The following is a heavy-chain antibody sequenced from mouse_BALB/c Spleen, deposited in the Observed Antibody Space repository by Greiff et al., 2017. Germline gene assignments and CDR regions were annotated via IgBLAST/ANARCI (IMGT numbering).Heavy chain of an antibody. J-gene: IGHJ2*01. CDR2: INPNNGGT. Sequence: VQLQQSGPELVKPGASVKIPCKASGYTFTDYNMDWVKQSHGKSLEWIGDINPNNGGTIYNQKFKGKATLTVDKSSSTAYMELRSLTSEDTAVDYCATSDGYYHDYWGQGTTLTVSS. D-gene: IGHD2-3*01. CDR3: ATSDGYYHDY. CDR1: GYTFTDYN. V-gene: IGHV1-18*01.